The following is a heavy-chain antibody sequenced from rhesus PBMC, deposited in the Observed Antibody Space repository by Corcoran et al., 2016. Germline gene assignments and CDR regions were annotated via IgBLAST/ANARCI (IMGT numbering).Heavy chain of an antibody. CDR2: IKNKADGGTA. V-gene: IGHV3S11*01. Sequence: EVQLVESGGDLVQPGGSLRLSCAASGFTFSSSWLGWVRQPPGKGLEWVGFIKNKADGGTAAYAESVKGRFTISRDDSKNTLYLQMNSLKTEDTAVYYCASIFDYWGQGVLVTVSS. CDR1: GFTFSSSW. CDR3: ASIFDY. J-gene: IGHJ4*01.